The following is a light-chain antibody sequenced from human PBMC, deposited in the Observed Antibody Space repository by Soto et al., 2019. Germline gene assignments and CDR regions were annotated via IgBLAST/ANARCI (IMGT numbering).Light chain of an antibody. CDR2: DAS. V-gene: IGKV3-11*01. CDR3: QQRSNWPWT. J-gene: IGKJ1*01. Sequence: EIVLTQSPGTLSLSPGERATLSCRASQSVGSSYLAWYQQKPGQAPRLLIYDASNRATGIPARFSGSGSGTDFTLTISSLEPEDFAVYYCQQRSNWPWTFGQGTKVEIK. CDR1: QSVGSSY.